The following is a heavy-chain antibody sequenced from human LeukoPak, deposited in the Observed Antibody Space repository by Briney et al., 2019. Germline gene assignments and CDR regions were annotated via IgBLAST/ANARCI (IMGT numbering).Heavy chain of an antibody. D-gene: IGHD6-13*01. Sequence: SETLSLTCAVSGGSITSYYWSWIRQPPGKGLEWIGNIYSIGDTSYNPYLKSRLTISLDTSKNQFSLKLTSVTAADTAVYYRAGRQAAAGTFYFWGQGSLVTVSS. J-gene: IGHJ4*02. CDR1: GGSITSYY. CDR2: IYSIGDT. CDR3: AGRQAAAGTFYF. V-gene: IGHV4-59*08.